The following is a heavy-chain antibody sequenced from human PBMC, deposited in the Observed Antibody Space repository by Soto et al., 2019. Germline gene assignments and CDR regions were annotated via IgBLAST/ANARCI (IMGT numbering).Heavy chain of an antibody. CDR3: ASGTFNTIPFDF. CDR2: IYYTGAA. D-gene: IGHD2-2*01. V-gene: IGHV4-31*03. Sequence: PSETLSLTCSVSGVSVATGGTYRSWARLLPGKGLQWVGYIYYTGAAYYNPALQSRVTISLDTSENQFSLKLTSVTAEDTAVYFCASGTFNTIPFDFWGQGRHVTVYS. CDR1: GVSVATGGTY. J-gene: IGHJ4*02.